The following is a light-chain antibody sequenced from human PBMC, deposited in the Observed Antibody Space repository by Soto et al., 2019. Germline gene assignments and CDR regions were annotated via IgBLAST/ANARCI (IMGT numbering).Light chain of an antibody. CDR3: QQYGSSLWT. CDR1: QSVSYN. Sequence: EIVMTQSPVTLSVSPGERATLSCRASQSVSYNLAWYQHRPGQAPRLLIYGASTRAAGIPARFSGSGSGTEFTLTISSLQSEDFAVYYCQQYGSSLWTFGQGTKVDIK. CDR2: GAS. J-gene: IGKJ1*01. V-gene: IGKV3-15*01.